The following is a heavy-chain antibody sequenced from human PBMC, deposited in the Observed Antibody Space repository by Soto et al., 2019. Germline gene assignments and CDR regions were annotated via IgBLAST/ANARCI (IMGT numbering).Heavy chain of an antibody. V-gene: IGHV4-28*03. CDR3: ARVLGNDAFDI. J-gene: IGHJ3*02. D-gene: IGHD3-3*02. CDR2: IYYAGST. CDR1: GYSISSSNW. Sequence: SETLSLTCAVSGYSISSSNWWGWIRQPPGRGLEWIGFIYYAGSTKYNPSLNSRVTISVDKSKNQFSLKLSSVTAADTAVYYCARVLGNDAFDIWGQGTMVTVSS.